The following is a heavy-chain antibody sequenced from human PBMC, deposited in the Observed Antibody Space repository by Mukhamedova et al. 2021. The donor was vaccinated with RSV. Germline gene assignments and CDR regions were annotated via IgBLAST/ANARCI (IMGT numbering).Heavy chain of an antibody. CDR3: AKDPPLRAGGTEGFDY. Sequence: YDGSNKYYADSVRGRFTISRDNSKNTLYLQMNSLRAEDTAVYYCAKDPPLRAGGTEGFDYWGQGTLVTVSS. CDR2: YDGSNK. V-gene: IGHV3-30*18. D-gene: IGHD4-17*01. J-gene: IGHJ4*02.